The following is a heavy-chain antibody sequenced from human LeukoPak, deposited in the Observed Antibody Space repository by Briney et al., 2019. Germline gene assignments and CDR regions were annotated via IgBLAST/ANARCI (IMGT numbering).Heavy chain of an antibody. D-gene: IGHD3-9*01. CDR1: GYTFTSYN. Sequence: GASVKVSCKASGYTFTSYNINWVRQATGQGLEWMGWMNPNSGNTGYAQKFQGRVTMTRNTSISTAYMELSSLRSEDTAVYYCARVPRRITIFILDYWGQGTPVTVSS. CDR2: MNPNSGNT. J-gene: IGHJ4*02. CDR3: ARVPRRITIFILDY. V-gene: IGHV1-8*01.